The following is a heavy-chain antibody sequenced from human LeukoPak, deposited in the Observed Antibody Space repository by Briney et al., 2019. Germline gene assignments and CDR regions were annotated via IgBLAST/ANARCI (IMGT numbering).Heavy chain of an antibody. V-gene: IGHV4-61*01. D-gene: IGHD3-10*01. CDR1: GGSISSGRYY. Sequence: SETLSLTCTVSGGSISSGRYYWSWIRQPPGKGLEWIGYIYDSGSTNYNPSLKSRVTISVDTSKNQFSLKLSSVTAADMAVYYCARVGGTNYYYYGMDVWGQGTTVTVSS. CDR3: ARVGGTNYYYYGMDV. J-gene: IGHJ6*02. CDR2: IYDSGST.